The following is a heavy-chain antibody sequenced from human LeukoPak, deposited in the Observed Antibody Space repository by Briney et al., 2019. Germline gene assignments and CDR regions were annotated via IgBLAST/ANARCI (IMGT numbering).Heavy chain of an antibody. D-gene: IGHD1-26*01. CDR1: GGTFSSYA. CDR2: IIPILGIA. Sequence: ASVKVSCKASGGTFSSYAISWVRQAPGQGLEWMGRIIPILGIANYAQKFQGRVTITADKSTSTAYMELSSLRSEDTVVYYCARRWELPDYYYYGMDVWGQGTTVTVSS. V-gene: IGHV1-69*04. CDR3: ARRWELPDYYYYGMDV. J-gene: IGHJ6*02.